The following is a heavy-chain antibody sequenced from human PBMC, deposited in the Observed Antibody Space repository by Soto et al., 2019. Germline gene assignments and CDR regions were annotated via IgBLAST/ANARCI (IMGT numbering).Heavy chain of an antibody. Sequence: PSETLSLTCTVSGGSISSYYWSWIRQPPGKGLEWIGYIYYSGSTNYNPSLKSRVTISVDTSKNQFSLKLSSVTAADTAVYYCARRYSSGWYGYWFDYWGQGTLVTVSS. CDR1: GGSISSYY. V-gene: IGHV4-59*08. J-gene: IGHJ4*02. D-gene: IGHD6-19*01. CDR3: ARRYSSGWYGYWFDY. CDR2: IYYSGST.